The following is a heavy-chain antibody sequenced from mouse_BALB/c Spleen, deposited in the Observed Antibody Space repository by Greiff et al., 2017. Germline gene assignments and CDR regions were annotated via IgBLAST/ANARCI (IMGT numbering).Heavy chain of an antibody. Sequence: EVQLQQSGTVLARPGASVKMSCKASGYTFTSYWMHWVKQRPGQGLEWIGAIYPGNSDTSYNQKFKGKAKLTAVTSTSTAYMELSSLTNEDSAVYYCTRGGYRYDGNYAMDYWGQGTSVTVSS. V-gene: IGHV1-5*01. J-gene: IGHJ4*01. CDR2: IYPGNSDT. CDR1: GYTFTSYW. CDR3: TRGGYRYDGNYAMDY. D-gene: IGHD2-14*01.